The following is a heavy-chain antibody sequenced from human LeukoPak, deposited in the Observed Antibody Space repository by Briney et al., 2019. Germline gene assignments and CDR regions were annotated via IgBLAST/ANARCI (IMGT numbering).Heavy chain of an antibody. D-gene: IGHD3-10*01. CDR1: GYTFTSYG. Sequence: GASVKVSCKASGYTFTSYGISWVRQAPGQGLEWMGWISAYNGNTNYAQKLQGRVTMTTDTSTSTAYMELRSLRSDDTAVYYCARDLPPGSLLWFGENADAFDIWGQGTMVTVSS. J-gene: IGHJ3*02. V-gene: IGHV1-18*01. CDR2: ISAYNGNT. CDR3: ARDLPPGSLLWFGENADAFDI.